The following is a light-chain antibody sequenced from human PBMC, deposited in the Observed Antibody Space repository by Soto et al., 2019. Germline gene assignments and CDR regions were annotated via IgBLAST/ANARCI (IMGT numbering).Light chain of an antibody. CDR3: CAKTSSVTYV. CDR2: EVS. J-gene: IGLJ1*01. CDR1: SSDVGGYNY. V-gene: IGLV2-14*01. Sequence: QSALTQPASVSGSPGQSITFSCTGTSSDVGGYNYVSWYQQHPGKAPKLMIYEVSNRPSGVSNRFSGSKSGSTASLTISGLQAEDEADYYCCAKTSSVTYVFGTATKLTVL.